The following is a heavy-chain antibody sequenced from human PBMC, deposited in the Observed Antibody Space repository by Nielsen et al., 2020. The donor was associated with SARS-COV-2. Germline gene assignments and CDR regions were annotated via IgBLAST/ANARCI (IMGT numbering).Heavy chain of an antibody. J-gene: IGHJ4*02. Sequence: GESLKIPCAASGFTFSSYAMHWVRQAPGKGLEWVAVISYDGSNKYYADSVKGRFTISRDNSKNTLYLQMNSLRAEDTAVYYCARRYSYGYYFDYWGQGTLVTVSS. D-gene: IGHD5-18*01. CDR3: ARRYSYGYYFDY. CDR2: ISYDGSNK. CDR1: GFTFSSYA. V-gene: IGHV3-30*04.